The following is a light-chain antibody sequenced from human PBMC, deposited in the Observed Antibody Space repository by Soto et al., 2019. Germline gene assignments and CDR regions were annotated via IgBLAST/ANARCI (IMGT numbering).Light chain of an antibody. CDR1: QSVSSY. V-gene: IGKV3-11*01. J-gene: IGKJ4*01. CDR2: DAS. Sequence: EIVLTQSPATLSLSPGERATLSCRASQSVSSYLAWYQQKPGQAPRLLIYDASNRATGIPARFSGSGPGTDFTLTISSLEPEDFAVYYCQQRSNWPLALTFGGGTKVDIK. CDR3: QQRSNWPLALT.